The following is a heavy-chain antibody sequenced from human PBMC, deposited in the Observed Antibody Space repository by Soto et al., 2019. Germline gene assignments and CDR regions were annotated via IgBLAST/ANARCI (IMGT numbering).Heavy chain of an antibody. CDR3: ARGDDFSWFDP. V-gene: IGHV3-48*02. CDR2: ISGSGYTT. Sequence: EVQLVESGGGLVQPGGSLRLSCAAAGFTFNKYSMNWVRQAPGRGLEWVSYISGSGYTTYYAGSVKGRFTISRDNAKNSLFLEMNSLRDEDTAVYYCARGDDFSWFDPWGQGTLVTVSS. J-gene: IGHJ5*02. CDR1: GFTFNKYS. D-gene: IGHD3-3*01.